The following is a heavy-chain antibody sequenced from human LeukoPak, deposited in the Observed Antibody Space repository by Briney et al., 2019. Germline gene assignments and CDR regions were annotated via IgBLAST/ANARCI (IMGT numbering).Heavy chain of an antibody. V-gene: IGHV3-33*01. CDR3: ARDSGIPMVRGVINGYGMDV. CDR2: IWYDGSNK. Sequence: GGSLRLSCAASGFTFSSYGMHWVRQAPGKGLEWVAVIWYDGSNKYYADSVKGRFTISRDNSKNTLHLQMNSLRAEDTAVYYCARDSGIPMVRGVINGYGMDVWGQGTTVTVSS. CDR1: GFTFSSYG. D-gene: IGHD3-10*01. J-gene: IGHJ6*02.